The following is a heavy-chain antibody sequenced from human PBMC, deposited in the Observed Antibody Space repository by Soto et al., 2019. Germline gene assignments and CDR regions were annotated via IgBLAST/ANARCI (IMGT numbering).Heavy chain of an antibody. J-gene: IGHJ3*02. V-gene: IGHV3-30*18. CDR3: AKDRVVITHGAFDI. CDR1: GFTFSSYG. CDR2: ISYDGSKI. D-gene: IGHD3-22*01. Sequence: GGSLRLSCAASGFTFSSYGMHWVRQAPGKGLEWVALISYDGSKIYYVDSVKGRFTISRDNSKNTLYLQMNSLRAEDTAVYYCAKDRVVITHGAFDIWGQGTMVTVSS.